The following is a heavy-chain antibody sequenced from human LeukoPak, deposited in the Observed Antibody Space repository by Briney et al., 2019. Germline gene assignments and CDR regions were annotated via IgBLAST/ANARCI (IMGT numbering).Heavy chain of an antibody. J-gene: IGHJ4*02. CDR1: GFTFSSYW. Sequence: GGSLRLSCAASGFTFSSYWMTWVRQAPGKGLEWVANIRQDGIDKYYVDSVKGRFTVSRDNAKNSLYLQMNSLRAEDTAVYYCARENYNWNPDQGYKVFDYWGQGILVTVSS. CDR3: ARENYNWNPDQGYKVFDY. D-gene: IGHD1-20*01. V-gene: IGHV3-7*01. CDR2: IRQDGIDK.